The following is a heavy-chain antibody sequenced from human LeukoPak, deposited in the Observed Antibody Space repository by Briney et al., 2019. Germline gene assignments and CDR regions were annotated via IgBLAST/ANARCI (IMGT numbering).Heavy chain of an antibody. V-gene: IGHV4-38-2*02. D-gene: IGHD1-26*01. CDR2: IYHSGST. CDR1: GYSISSGYY. J-gene: IGHJ4*02. Sequence: SETLSLTCTVSGYSISSGYYWGWIRQPPGKGLEWIGSIYHSGSTYYNPSLKSRVTISVDTSKNQFSLKLSSVTAADTALYYCARTGYSGSRTIDYWGQGTLVTVSS. CDR3: ARTGYSGSRTIDY.